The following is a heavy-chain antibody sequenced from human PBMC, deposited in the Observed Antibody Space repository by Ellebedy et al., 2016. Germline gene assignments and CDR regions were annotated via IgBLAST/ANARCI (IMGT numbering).Heavy chain of an antibody. J-gene: IGHJ6*02. CDR3: ARSYDYVWGSYPGSYYYYYGMDV. Sequence: GESLKISCAASGFTFSSYSMNWVRQAPGKGLEWVSYISSSSSTIYYADFVKGRFTISRDNAKNSLYLQMNSLRAEDTAVYYCARSYDYVWGSYPGSYYYYYGMDVWGQGTTVTVSS. D-gene: IGHD3-16*02. CDR2: ISSSSSTI. CDR1: GFTFSSYS. V-gene: IGHV3-48*01.